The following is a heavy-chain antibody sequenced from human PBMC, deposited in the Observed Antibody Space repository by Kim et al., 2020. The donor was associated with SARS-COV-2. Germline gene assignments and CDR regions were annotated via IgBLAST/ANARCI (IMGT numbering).Heavy chain of an antibody. J-gene: IGHJ4*02. V-gene: IGHV3-13*01. CDR2: IGTAGDT. CDR3: ARGAPLYYYDSSGAFDY. Sequence: GGSLRLSCAASGFTFSSYDMHWVRQATGKGLEWVSAIGTAGDTYYPGSVKGRFTISRENAKNSLYLQMNSLRAGDTAVYYCARGAPLYYYDSSGAFDYWGQGTLVTVSS. D-gene: IGHD3-22*01. CDR1: GFTFSSYD.